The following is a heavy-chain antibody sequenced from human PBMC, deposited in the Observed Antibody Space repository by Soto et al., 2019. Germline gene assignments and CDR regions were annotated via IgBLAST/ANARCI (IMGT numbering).Heavy chain of an antibody. CDR2: ISSSGSYI. CDR3: AREGYSYGTNYFDY. CDR1: GFTFSSYS. V-gene: IGHV3-21*01. Sequence: EVQLVESGGGLVKPGGSLRLSCAASGFTFSSYSMNWVRQAPGKGLEWVSSISSSGSYIYYADSLKGRFTISRDNAKNSLYLQMNSLRAEDTAVYYCAREGYSYGTNYFDYWGQGTLVTVSS. J-gene: IGHJ4*02. D-gene: IGHD5-18*01.